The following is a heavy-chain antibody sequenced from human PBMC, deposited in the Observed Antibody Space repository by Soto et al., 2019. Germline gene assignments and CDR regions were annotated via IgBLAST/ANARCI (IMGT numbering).Heavy chain of an antibody. Sequence: QPGGSLRVSCAASGFTFSSYGMHWVRQAPGKGLEWVAVISYDGSNKYYADSVKGRFTISRDNSKNTLYLQMNSLRAEDTAVYYCAKDLSGTSYYYGMDVWGQGTTVTVSS. V-gene: IGHV3-30*18. CDR3: AKDLSGTSYYYGMDV. D-gene: IGHD1-7*01. CDR1: GFTFSSYG. J-gene: IGHJ6*02. CDR2: ISYDGSNK.